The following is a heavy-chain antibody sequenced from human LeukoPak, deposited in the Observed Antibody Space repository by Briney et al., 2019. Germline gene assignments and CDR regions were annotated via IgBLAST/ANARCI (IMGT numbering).Heavy chain of an antibody. CDR2: IYYSGST. Sequence: SETLSLTCTVSGGSISSSSYYWGWIRQPPGKGLEWIGSIYYSGSTYYNPSLKSRVTISVDTSKNQFSQKLSSVTAADTAVYYCARQSWSGYSYYYYYMDVWGKGTTVTVSS. J-gene: IGHJ6*03. CDR1: GGSISSSSYY. D-gene: IGHD1-14*01. V-gene: IGHV4-39*01. CDR3: ARQSWSGYSYYYYYMDV.